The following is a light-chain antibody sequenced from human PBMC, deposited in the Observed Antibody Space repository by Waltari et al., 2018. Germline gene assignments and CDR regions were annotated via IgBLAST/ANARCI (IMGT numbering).Light chain of an antibody. CDR2: EAR. J-gene: IGLJ3*02. Sequence: QSALTQPASVSGSPGQAINISCTGTNSDVGAYNLVSWYQHSPGRPPRLMIYEARNRPSGVSNRVSASKSGNTASLTISGLQADDEADYYCCSYGGSYTWVFGGGTKVTVL. CDR3: CSYGGSYTWV. V-gene: IGLV2-23*01. CDR1: NSDVGAYNL.